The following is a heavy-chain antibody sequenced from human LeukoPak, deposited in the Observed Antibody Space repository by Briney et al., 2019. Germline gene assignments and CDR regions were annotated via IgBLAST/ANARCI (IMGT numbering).Heavy chain of an antibody. V-gene: IGHV4-59*12. CDR2: IYYSGST. Sequence: SETLSLTCTVSGGSISSYYWSWIRQPPGKGLEWIGYIYYSGSTNYNPSLKSRVTIPVDTSKNQFSLKLSSVTAADTAVYYCAREFDSSGYYVDYWGQGTLVTVSS. CDR1: GGSISSYY. J-gene: IGHJ4*02. CDR3: AREFDSSGYYVDY. D-gene: IGHD3-22*01.